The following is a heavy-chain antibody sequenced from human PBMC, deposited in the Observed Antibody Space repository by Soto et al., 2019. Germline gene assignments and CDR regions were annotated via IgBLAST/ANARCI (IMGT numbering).Heavy chain of an antibody. D-gene: IGHD2-2*02. CDR1: GYSFTSYW. Sequence: WESLKISCKGSGYSFTSYWIGWVPHMPGKGLEWMGIIYPGDSDTRYSPSFQGQVTISADKSISTAYLQWSSLKASDTAMYYCARDIVVVPAAIGSAPAYYYYGMDVWGQGTTVTVSS. CDR2: IYPGDSDT. J-gene: IGHJ6*02. V-gene: IGHV5-51*01. CDR3: ARDIVVVPAAIGSAPAYYYYGMDV.